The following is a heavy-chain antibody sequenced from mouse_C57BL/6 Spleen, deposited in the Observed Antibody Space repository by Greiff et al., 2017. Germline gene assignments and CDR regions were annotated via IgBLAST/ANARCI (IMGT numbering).Heavy chain of an antibody. D-gene: IGHD3-2*02. V-gene: IGHV2-9-1*01. CDR2: IWTGGGT. CDR1: GFSLTSSA. Sequence: VKVVESGPGLVAPSQSLSITCTVSGFSLTSSAISWVRQPPGKGLEWLGVIWTGGGTTYNSALNSRLSISTDNSKSQVFLKMNSLQTDDTARYYVASLDSSGYGYAMDYWGQGTSVTVSS. CDR3: ASLDSSGYGYAMDY. J-gene: IGHJ4*01.